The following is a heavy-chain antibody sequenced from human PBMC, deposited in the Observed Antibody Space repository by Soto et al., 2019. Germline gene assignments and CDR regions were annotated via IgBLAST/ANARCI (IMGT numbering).Heavy chain of an antibody. V-gene: IGHV3-30*03. Sequence: GGSLRLSCAASGFTFSSYGMHWVRQAPGKGLEWVAVISYDGSNKYYADSVKGRFTISRDNSKNTLYLQMNSLRAEDTAVYYCAPWFGAFDYWGQGTLVTVSS. J-gene: IGHJ4*02. CDR3: APWFGAFDY. CDR2: ISYDGSNK. CDR1: GFTFSSYG. D-gene: IGHD3-10*01.